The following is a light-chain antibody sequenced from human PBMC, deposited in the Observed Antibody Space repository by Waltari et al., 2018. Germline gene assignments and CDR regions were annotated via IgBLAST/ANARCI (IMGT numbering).Light chain of an antibody. CDR3: QQFHDYPRT. Sequence: IHLTQSPSSLAASVGDRVTITCRASQAFNRALAWYQQRAGGPPRLLLFDASKLHTGVPSRFIGSASGADFTLTISTLQPEDFATYYCQQFHDYPRTFGQGTKVEI. CDR1: QAFNRA. V-gene: IGKV1D-13*01. J-gene: IGKJ1*01. CDR2: DAS.